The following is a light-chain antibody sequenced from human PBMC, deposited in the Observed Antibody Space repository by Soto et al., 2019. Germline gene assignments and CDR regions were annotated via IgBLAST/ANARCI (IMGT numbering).Light chain of an antibody. CDR3: QQYGSSPLT. J-gene: IGKJ4*01. CDR2: GAS. V-gene: IGKV3-20*01. CDR1: QSVSSSC. Sequence: EIVLTQSPGTLSLSPGERATLSCRASQSVSSSCLAWYQQKPGQAPRLLIYGASSRATGIPDRFSGSGSGTDFTLTISSLEPEDFAVYYCQQYGSSPLTFAGGTKVEIK.